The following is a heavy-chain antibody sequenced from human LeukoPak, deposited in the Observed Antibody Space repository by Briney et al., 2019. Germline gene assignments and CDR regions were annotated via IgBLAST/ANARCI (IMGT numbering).Heavy chain of an antibody. CDR3: ARDLSIAARGDAFDI. CDR2: ISSSGSTI. J-gene: IGHJ3*02. CDR1: GFTFSDYY. Sequence: PGGSLRLSCAASGFTFSDYYMSWIRQAPGKGLEWVSYISSSGSTIYYADSVKGRFTISRDNAKNSLYLQMNSLRAEGTAVYYCARDLSIAARGDAFDIWGQGTMVTVSS. D-gene: IGHD6-6*01. V-gene: IGHV3-11*01.